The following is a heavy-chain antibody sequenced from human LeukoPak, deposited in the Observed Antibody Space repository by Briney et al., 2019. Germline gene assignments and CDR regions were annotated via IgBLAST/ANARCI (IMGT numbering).Heavy chain of an antibody. V-gene: IGHV3-23*01. Sequence: PGGSLRLSCAASGFTFSIYGMSWVRQAPGKGLEWVLGISGGGARIHYAESVKGRFTISRDNSKNTVYLQMNSLRAEDTAVYYCAKDLDGDPEYWGQGTLVTVSS. D-gene: IGHD4-17*01. CDR3: AKDLDGDPEY. J-gene: IGHJ4*02. CDR1: GFTFSIYG. CDR2: ISGGGARI.